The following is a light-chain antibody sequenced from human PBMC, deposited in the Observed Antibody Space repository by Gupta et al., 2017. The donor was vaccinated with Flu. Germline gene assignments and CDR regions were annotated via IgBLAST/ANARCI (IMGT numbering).Light chain of an antibody. Sequence: VTTSCPGSNSQVGHTNVNWYQPHPGTPPKLLIYRSNQRTPGVPGRFSGSRYGTPAPLAISGLQPEDEGDYYCAPWGNSLTHGVFGGGTKLTVL. CDR1: NSQVGHTN. CDR2: RSN. CDR3: APWGNSLTHGV. J-gene: IGLJ3*02. V-gene: IGLV1-44*01.